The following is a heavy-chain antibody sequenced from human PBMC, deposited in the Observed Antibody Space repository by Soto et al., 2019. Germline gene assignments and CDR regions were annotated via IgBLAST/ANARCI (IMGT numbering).Heavy chain of an antibody. J-gene: IGHJ6*02. CDR3: ARDHTAVYYYYGMDV. CDR1: GGSISSGDYY. CDR2: IYYSGST. V-gene: IGHV4-30-4*01. Sequence: QVQLQESGPGLVKPSQTLSLTCTVSGGSISSGDYYWSWIRQPPGQGLEWIGYIYYSGSTYYNPSLKSRVTISVDTSKNHVSLKLSSVTAADTAVYYCARDHTAVYYYYGMDVWGQGTTVTVSS. D-gene: IGHD5-18*01.